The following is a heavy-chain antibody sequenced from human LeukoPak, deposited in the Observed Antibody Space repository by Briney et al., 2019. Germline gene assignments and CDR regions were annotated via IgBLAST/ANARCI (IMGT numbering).Heavy chain of an antibody. CDR2: IRYDGSNK. CDR3: AKVMGDASDI. Sequence: GGSLRLSCVASGFKFSRYGMHWVRQAPGKGLEWVTFIRYDGSNKYYADSVKGRFTISRDNSKNTLYLQMNSLRVEDTAVYYCAKVMGDASDIWGQGTMVTVSS. V-gene: IGHV3-30*02. CDR1: GFKFSRYG. J-gene: IGHJ3*02.